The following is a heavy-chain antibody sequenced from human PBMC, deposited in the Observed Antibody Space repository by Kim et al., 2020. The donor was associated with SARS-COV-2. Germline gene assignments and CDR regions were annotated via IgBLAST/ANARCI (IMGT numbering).Heavy chain of an antibody. V-gene: IGHV3-33*06. CDR2: IWYDGSNK. Sequence: GGSLRLSCAASGFTFSSYGMHWVRQAPGKGLEWVAVIWYDGSNKYYADSVKGRFTISRDNSKNTLYLQMNSLRAEDTAVYYCAKDGGLLRPYWYFDLWGRGTLVTVSS. D-gene: IGHD1-26*01. J-gene: IGHJ2*01. CDR3: AKDGGLLRPYWYFDL. CDR1: GFTFSSYG.